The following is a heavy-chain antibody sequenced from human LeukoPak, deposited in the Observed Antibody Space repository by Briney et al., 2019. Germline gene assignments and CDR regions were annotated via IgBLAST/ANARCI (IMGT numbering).Heavy chain of an antibody. J-gene: IGHJ4*02. D-gene: IGHD3-22*01. CDR2: ISSSGRTF. Sequence: GGSLRLSCAASGFTFSSYEMNWVRQAPGKGLEWVSYISSSGRTFYYADSVKGRFTISRDNGKNSLYLQMNSLRVEDTAVYYCARAGVGYDSSGYYFHWGQGTLVTVSS. CDR1: GFTFSSYE. CDR3: ARAGVGYDSSGYYFH. V-gene: IGHV3-48*03.